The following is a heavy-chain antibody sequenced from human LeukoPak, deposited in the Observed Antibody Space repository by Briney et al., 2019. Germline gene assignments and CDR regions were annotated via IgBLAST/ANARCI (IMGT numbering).Heavy chain of an antibody. CDR1: GGTFSCYT. V-gene: IGHV1-69*02. J-gene: IGHJ4*02. D-gene: IGHD2-21*01. Sequence: ASVKVSRKASGGTFSCYTISWVRQAPGQGLEWMGRIIPILGIANYAQKFQGRVTITADKSTSTAYMELSSLRSEDTAVYYCARGLRLLDYWGQGTLVTVSS. CDR2: IIPILGIA. CDR3: ARGLRLLDY.